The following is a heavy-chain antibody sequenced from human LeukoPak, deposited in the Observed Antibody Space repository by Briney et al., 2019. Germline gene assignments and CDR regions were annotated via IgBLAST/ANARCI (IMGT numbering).Heavy chain of an antibody. V-gene: IGHV1-46*01. CDR3: AREGVAATGLDY. J-gene: IGHJ4*02. CDR2: INPSGGSA. CDR1: GYTFSIYN. D-gene: IGHD6-13*01. Sequence: ASVKVSCKASGYTFSIYNMHWVRQAPGQGLEWMGIINPSGGSASDARKFQGRLTMTRDTSTSTLYMELSSLRSEDTAVYYCAREGVAATGLDYWGQGTLVTVPS.